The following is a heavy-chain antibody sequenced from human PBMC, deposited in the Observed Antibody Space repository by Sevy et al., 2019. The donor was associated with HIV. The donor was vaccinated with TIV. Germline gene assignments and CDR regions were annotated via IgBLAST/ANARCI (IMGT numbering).Heavy chain of an antibody. D-gene: IGHD3-16*01. CDR3: ARPRGSDNAFDI. V-gene: IGHV4-59*01. Sequence: SETLSLTCTVSGGSISSYYWSWIRQPPGKGLEWIGYIYYSGSTNYNPSLKSRVTISVDTSKNQLSLKLSSVTAADTAVYYCARPRGSDNAFDIWGQGTMVTVSS. CDR2: IYYSGST. CDR1: GGSISSYY. J-gene: IGHJ3*02.